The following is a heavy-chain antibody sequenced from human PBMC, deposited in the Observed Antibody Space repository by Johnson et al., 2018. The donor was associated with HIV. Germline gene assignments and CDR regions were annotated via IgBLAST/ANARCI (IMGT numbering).Heavy chain of an antibody. Sequence: GGGLVQPGGSLRLSCAASGFTVSSNYMSWVRQAPGKGLEWVSAISGSGGSTYYADSVKGRFTISRDNSKNTLYLQMNSLRAEDTAVYYCAKDPGWFGEPGDAFDIWGQGTMVTVSS. D-gene: IGHD3-10*01. CDR2: ISGSGGST. CDR1: GFTVSSNY. V-gene: IGHV3-23*01. CDR3: AKDPGWFGEPGDAFDI. J-gene: IGHJ3*02.